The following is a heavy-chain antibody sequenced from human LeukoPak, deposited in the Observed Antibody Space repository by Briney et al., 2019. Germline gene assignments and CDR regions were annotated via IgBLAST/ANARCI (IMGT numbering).Heavy chain of an antibody. Sequence: PSETLSLTCSVSGGSISAYYWSWFRQSPGKGLEWIGYIYYGGTTNYNPSLKSRVTISMDTSKNQFSLRLSSVTAADTALYYCARGGGDFWNGYFGFCDSWGQGTLVTVSS. V-gene: IGHV4-59*01. J-gene: IGHJ4*02. CDR1: GGSISAYY. D-gene: IGHD3-3*01. CDR3: ARGGGDFWNGYFGFCDS. CDR2: IYYGGTT.